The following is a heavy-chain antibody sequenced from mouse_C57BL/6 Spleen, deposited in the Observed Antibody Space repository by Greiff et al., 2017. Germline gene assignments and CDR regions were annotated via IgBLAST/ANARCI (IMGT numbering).Heavy chain of an antibody. CDR3: ARAGGCYGL. J-gene: IGHJ2*01. CDR2: IDPSDSYT. CDR1: GYTFTSYW. V-gene: IGHV1-50*01. Sequence: QVQLKQPGAELVKPGASVKLSCKASGYTFTSYWMQWVKQRPGQGLEWIGEIDPSDSYTNYNQKFKGMATLTVDTSSSTAYIQLSSLTSEVSAVYCCARAGGCYGLWGQGTTLTVSS. D-gene: IGHD1-1*02.